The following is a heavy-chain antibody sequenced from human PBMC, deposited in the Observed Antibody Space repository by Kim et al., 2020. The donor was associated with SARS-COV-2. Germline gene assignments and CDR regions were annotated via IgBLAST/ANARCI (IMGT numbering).Heavy chain of an antibody. Sequence: GGSLRLSCAASGFRFSGYWMTWVRQAPGKGLEWVAIIKEDGSKKYHVDSVKGRFTISRDNAKNSLYLQMNSLRVEDTAVYYCARDGLGAAAGFDDAFDIWGQGTMVTVPS. CDR2: IKEDGSKK. CDR1: GFRFSGYW. J-gene: IGHJ3*02. V-gene: IGHV3-7*01. D-gene: IGHD6-13*01. CDR3: ARDGLGAAAGFDDAFDI.